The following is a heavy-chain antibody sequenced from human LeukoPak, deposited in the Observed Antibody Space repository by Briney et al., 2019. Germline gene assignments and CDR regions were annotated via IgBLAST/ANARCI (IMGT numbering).Heavy chain of an antibody. CDR2: MYYSGGT. V-gene: IGHV4-59*08. Sequence: SETLSLTCTVSGGSISGYYWSWTRQPPGKGLEWIAYMYYSGGTNYNPSLKSRVTISVDTSKNQFSLKLSSVTAADTAVYYCARFQAAAGLDYWGQGTLVTVSS. J-gene: IGHJ4*02. CDR3: ARFQAAAGLDY. D-gene: IGHD6-13*01. CDR1: GGSISGYY.